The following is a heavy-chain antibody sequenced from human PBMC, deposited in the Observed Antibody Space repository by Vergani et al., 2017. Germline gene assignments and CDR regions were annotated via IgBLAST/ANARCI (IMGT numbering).Heavy chain of an antibody. D-gene: IGHD5-12*01. J-gene: IGHJ4*02. CDR1: GGTFSSYT. CDR2: INPILGIA. V-gene: IGHV1-69*08. Sequence: QVQLVQSGAEVKKPGSSVKVSCKASGGTFSSYTISWVRQAPGQGLEWMGRINPILGIANYAQKFQGRVTITADKSTSTAYMELSSLRSEDTAVYYCARDEVATIGEYYFDYWGQGTLVTVSS. CDR3: ARDEVATIGEYYFDY.